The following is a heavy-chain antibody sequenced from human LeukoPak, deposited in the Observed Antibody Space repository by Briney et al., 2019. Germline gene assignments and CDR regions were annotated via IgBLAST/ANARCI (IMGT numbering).Heavy chain of an antibody. CDR1: GGSFSGYY. CDR2: INHSGST. V-gene: IGHV4-34*01. D-gene: IGHD6-13*01. CDR3: ARHALGSSSWYSFDY. J-gene: IGHJ4*02. Sequence: PSETLSLTCAVYGGSFSGYYWSWIRQPPGKGLEWIGEINHSGSTNYNPSLKSRVTISVDTSKNQFSLKLSSVTAADTAVFYCARHALGSSSWYSFDYWGQGTLVTVSS.